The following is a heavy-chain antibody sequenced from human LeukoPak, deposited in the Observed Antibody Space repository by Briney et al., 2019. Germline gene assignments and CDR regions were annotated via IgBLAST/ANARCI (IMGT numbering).Heavy chain of an antibody. V-gene: IGHV4-4*07. CDR1: GGSISSYY. CDR2: IYTSGST. Sequence: SETLSLTCTVSGGSISSYYWSWIRRPAGKGLEWIGRIYTSGSTNYNPSLKSRVTMSVDTSKNQFSLKLSSVTAADTAVYYCARSAIAVAGTHYYYYMDVWGKGTTVTVSS. CDR3: ARSAIAVAGTHYYYYMDV. D-gene: IGHD6-19*01. J-gene: IGHJ6*03.